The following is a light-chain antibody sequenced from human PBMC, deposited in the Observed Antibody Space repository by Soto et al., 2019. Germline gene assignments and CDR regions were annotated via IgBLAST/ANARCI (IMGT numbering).Light chain of an antibody. CDR3: QQYGSTPLT. CDR2: GPS. V-gene: IGKV3-20*01. J-gene: IGKJ4*01. CDR1: QSVNSNY. Sequence: EMVLTQSPGTLPLSPGERATLSCRARQSVNSNYLAWYQQKPGQAPRLLIYGPSSRAHGIPDRFSGSGSVSVTDFTLTISRLEPEDFAVYYCQQYGSTPLTFGGGTTGESK.